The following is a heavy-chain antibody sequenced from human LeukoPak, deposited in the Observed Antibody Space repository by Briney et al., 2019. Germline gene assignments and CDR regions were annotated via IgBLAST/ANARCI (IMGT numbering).Heavy chain of an antibody. CDR1: GGSISSSSYY. J-gene: IGHJ5*02. D-gene: IGHD2-2*01. Sequence: SETLSLTCTVSGGSISSSSYYWGWIRQPPGKGLEWIGSIYYSGSTYYNPSLKSRVTISVDTSKNQFSLKLSSVTAADTAVYYCARLFRYCSSTSCYWFDPWGQGTLVTVSS. CDR3: ARLFRYCSSTSCYWFDP. CDR2: IYYSGST. V-gene: IGHV4-39*01.